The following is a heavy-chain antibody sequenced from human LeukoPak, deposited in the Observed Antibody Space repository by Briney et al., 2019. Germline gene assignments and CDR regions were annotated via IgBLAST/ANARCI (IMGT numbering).Heavy chain of an antibody. Sequence: VKPSETLSLTGTVSGGSISSYYWSWIRQPPGKGLEWIGHIYYSGSTNYNPSLKSRVTISVDTSKNQFSLKLSSVTAADTAVYYCAREGRAVATFDYWAQGTLVTVSS. CDR2: IYYSGST. D-gene: IGHD6-19*01. CDR3: AREGRAVATFDY. V-gene: IGHV4-59*01. CDR1: GGSISSYY. J-gene: IGHJ4*02.